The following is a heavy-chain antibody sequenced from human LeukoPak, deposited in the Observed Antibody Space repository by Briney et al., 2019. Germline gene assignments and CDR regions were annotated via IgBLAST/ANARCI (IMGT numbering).Heavy chain of an antibody. V-gene: IGHV1-24*01. CDR3: ATGKWSYGYYNWFDP. CDR2: FDPEDGET. D-gene: IGHD5-18*01. Sequence: GASVKVSCKVSGYTLTELSMHWVRQAPGKGLEWMGGFDPEDGETIYAQKFQGRVTMTEDTSTDTAYMELSSLGSEDTAVYYCATGKWSYGYYNWFDPWGQGTLVTVSS. J-gene: IGHJ5*02. CDR1: GYTLTELS.